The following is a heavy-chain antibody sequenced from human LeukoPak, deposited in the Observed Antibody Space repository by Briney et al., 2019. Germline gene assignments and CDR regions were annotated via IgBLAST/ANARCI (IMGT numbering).Heavy chain of an antibody. Sequence: GGSLRLSCAASGFTFDDYGMSWVRQAPGKGLEWVSSISSSSSYIYYADSVKGRFTISRDNAKNSLYLQMNSLRAEDTAVYYCARVISVAGYDYWGQGTLVTVSS. V-gene: IGHV3-21*01. CDR2: ISSSSSYI. D-gene: IGHD6-19*01. CDR1: GFTFDDYG. CDR3: ARVISVAGYDY. J-gene: IGHJ4*02.